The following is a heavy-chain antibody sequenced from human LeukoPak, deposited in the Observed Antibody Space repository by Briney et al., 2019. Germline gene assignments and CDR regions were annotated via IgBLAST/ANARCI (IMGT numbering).Heavy chain of an antibody. D-gene: IGHD3-10*01. CDR2: IYHSGST. J-gene: IGHJ4*02. CDR1: GVSISGYY. Sequence: SETLSLTCSVSGVSISGYYWSWIRQPPGKGLEWIGYIYHSGSTDYNPLLKSRVTISVDTSEKQLSLKLTSVIAADTAVYYCAREGGIWFGEFPYFGYWGRGTLVTVSS. CDR3: AREGGIWFGEFPYFGY. V-gene: IGHV4-59*01.